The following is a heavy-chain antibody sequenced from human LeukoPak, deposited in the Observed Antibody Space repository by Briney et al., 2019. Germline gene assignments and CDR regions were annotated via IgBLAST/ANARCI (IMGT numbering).Heavy chain of an antibody. J-gene: IGHJ4*02. D-gene: IGHD6-13*01. Sequence: GGSLRLSCVASGFSFDSYWMNWVPQAPGRGLEWVANINHDATEKYYVDSVKGRFTISRDNAKKSLYLQMNRLRADDTAVYHCARVRSAAAGPLDYWGQGTLVTVSS. V-gene: IGHV3-7*01. CDR3: ARVRSAAAGPLDY. CDR1: GFSFDSYW. CDR2: INHDATEK.